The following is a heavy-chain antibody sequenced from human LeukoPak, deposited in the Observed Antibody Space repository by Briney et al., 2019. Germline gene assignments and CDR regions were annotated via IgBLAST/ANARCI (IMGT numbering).Heavy chain of an antibody. D-gene: IGHD3-10*01. CDR3: ASSLDLWFGEGSWFDP. CDR1: GGSISSSSYY. V-gene: IGHV4-39*01. J-gene: IGHJ5*02. CDR2: IYYSGST. Sequence: SETLSLTCIVSGGSISSSSYYWGWIRQPPGKGLEWIGSIYYSGSTYYNPSLKSRVTISVDTSKNQFSLKLSSVTAADTAVYYCASSLDLWFGEGSWFDPWGQGTLVTVSS.